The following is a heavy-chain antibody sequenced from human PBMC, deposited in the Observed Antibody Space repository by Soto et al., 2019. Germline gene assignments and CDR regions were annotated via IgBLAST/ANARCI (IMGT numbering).Heavy chain of an antibody. CDR3: ARAESLEWFSNSFDP. Sequence: PSETLSLTCTVSGGSISSYYWSWIRQPPGKGLECIGYIYYSGSTNYNPSLKSRVTTSVDTSKNHFSLKLNSVTAVDTALYSCARAESLEWFSNSFDPCGQGPMVTVSS. J-gene: IGHJ5*02. D-gene: IGHD3-3*01. CDR2: IYYSGST. CDR1: GGSISSYY. V-gene: IGHV4-59*01.